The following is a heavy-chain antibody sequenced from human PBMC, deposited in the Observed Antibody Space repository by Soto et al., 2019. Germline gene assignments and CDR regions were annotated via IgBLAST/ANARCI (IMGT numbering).Heavy chain of an antibody. Sequence: QVQLVQSGAEVKKPGSSVKVSCKASGGTFSSYAISWVRQAPGQGLEWMGGNIPIFGTANYAQKFQGRVKMTADESTSTAYMELSSLRSEDTAVYYCAIVGDYGGNSIFYYLGQGTLVTVSS. V-gene: IGHV1-69*01. CDR3: AIVGDYGGNSIFYY. J-gene: IGHJ4*02. CDR2: NIPIFGTA. D-gene: IGHD4-17*01. CDR1: GGTFSSYA.